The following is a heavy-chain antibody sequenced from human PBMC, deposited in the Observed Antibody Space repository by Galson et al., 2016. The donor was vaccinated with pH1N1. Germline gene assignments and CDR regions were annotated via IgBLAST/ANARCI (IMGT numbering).Heavy chain of an antibody. CDR3: AREICGGSCYDYYYYYGMDV. V-gene: IGHV4-30-4*01. D-gene: IGHD2-15*01. J-gene: IGHJ6*02. CDR1: GDSVNSGDYY. Sequence: TLSLTCSVSGDSVNSGDYYWSWIRQSPGRGLEWIGCISGSGRTYYNPSLKSRLTISLDASKSQFSLRLASVTAPDTATYYCAREICGGSCYDYYYYYGMDVWGQGATVVVPS. CDR2: ISGSGRT.